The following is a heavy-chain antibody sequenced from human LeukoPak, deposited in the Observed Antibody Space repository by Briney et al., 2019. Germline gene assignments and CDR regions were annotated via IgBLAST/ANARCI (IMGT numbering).Heavy chain of an antibody. CDR2: ISSSSSTI. CDR3: ARELGSKWLDTIDY. Sequence: GGSLRLSCAASGFTFSNAWMSWVRQAPGKGLEWVSYISSSSSTIYYADSVKGRFTISRDNAKNSLYLQMNSLRAEDTAVYYCARELGSKWLDTIDYWGQGTLVTVSS. V-gene: IGHV3-48*04. D-gene: IGHD6-19*01. CDR1: GFTFSNAW. J-gene: IGHJ4*02.